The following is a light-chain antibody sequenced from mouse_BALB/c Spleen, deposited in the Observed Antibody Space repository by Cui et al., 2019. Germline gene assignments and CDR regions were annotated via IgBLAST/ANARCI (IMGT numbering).Light chain of an antibody. V-gene: IGKV6-23*01. CDR1: QDVGTT. Sequence: DIVMTLSHKFVSTSAGDRVSITCYTSQDVGTTVAWYQQKPGQSPKLLIYWASTRHTGVPDRFTGSGSGTDFTLTISNVQSEDLADYFCQQYNNYPPSLTFGAGTKLELK. J-gene: IGKJ5*01. CDR3: QQYNNYPPSLT. CDR2: WAS.